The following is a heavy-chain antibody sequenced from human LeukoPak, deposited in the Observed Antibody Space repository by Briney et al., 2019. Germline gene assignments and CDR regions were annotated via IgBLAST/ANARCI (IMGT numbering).Heavy chain of an antibody. J-gene: IGHJ6*03. CDR2: IYPGDSDT. V-gene: IGHV5-51*01. CDR1: GYSFTSYW. CDR3: ARAHGSGSYYNQLPAYYMDV. D-gene: IGHD3-10*01. Sequence: GESLKISCKGSGYSFTSYWIGWVRQMPGKGLEWMGIIYPGDSDTRYSPSFQGQVTIPPDKSINTDYLQWSSLKASDTAMYYCARAHGSGSYYNQLPAYYMDVWGKGTTVTVSS.